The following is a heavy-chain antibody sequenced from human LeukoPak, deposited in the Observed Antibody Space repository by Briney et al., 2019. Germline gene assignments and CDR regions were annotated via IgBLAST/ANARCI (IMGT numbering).Heavy chain of an antibody. CDR2: ISSTSSAI. CDR1: GFTFSSYS. V-gene: IGHV3-48*04. D-gene: IGHD3-16*01. CDR3: ARVIGSYGDSAY. J-gene: IGHJ4*02. Sequence: GGSLRLSWAASGFTFSSYSINWVRQAPGKGLEWVSYISSTSSAIYYADSVKGRFTISRDNAKNSLYLQMNRLRAEDTAVYYCARVIGSYGDSAYWGQGTLVTVSS.